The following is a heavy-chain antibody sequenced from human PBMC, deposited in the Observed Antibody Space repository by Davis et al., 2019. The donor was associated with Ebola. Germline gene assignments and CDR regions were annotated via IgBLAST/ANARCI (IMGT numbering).Heavy chain of an antibody. CDR2: ISSSSSTI. Sequence: GESLKISCAASGFTFSIYSMNWVRQAPGKGLEWVSYISSSSSTIYYADSVKGRFTISRDNSKNTLYLQMNSLRAEDTAVYYCAKTGGYSDYWGQGTLVTVSS. CDR3: AKTGGYSDY. V-gene: IGHV3-48*01. J-gene: IGHJ4*02. D-gene: IGHD2-8*02. CDR1: GFTFSIYS.